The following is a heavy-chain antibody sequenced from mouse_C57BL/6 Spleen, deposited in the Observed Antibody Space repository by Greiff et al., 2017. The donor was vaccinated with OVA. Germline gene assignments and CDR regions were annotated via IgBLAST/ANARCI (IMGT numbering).Heavy chain of an antibody. CDR3: AREGGRRRYFDY. V-gene: IGHV5-16*01. CDR2: INYDGSST. J-gene: IGHJ2*01. CDR1: GFTFSDYY. Sequence: EVQLVESEGGLVQPGSSMKLSCTASGFTFSDYYMAWVRQVPEKGLEWVANINYDGSSTYYLDSLKSRFIISRDNAKNILYLQMSSLKSEDTATYYCAREGGRRRYFDYWGQGTTLTVSS. D-gene: IGHD1-2*01.